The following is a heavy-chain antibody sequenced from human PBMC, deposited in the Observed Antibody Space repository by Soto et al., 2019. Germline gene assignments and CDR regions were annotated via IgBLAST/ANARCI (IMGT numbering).Heavy chain of an antibody. J-gene: IGHJ6*02. D-gene: IGHD3-16*01. CDR1: GFTFSSYS. CDR2: ISSSSSTI. V-gene: IGHV3-48*02. CDR3: ARYRGEHRYGMDV. Sequence: EVQLVESGGGLVQPGGSLRLSCAASGFTFSSYSMNWVRQAPGKGLEWVSYISSSSSTIYYADSVKGRFTISRDNAKNSLYLQMNIQRDEDTAVYYCARYRGEHRYGMDVWGQGTTVTVSS.